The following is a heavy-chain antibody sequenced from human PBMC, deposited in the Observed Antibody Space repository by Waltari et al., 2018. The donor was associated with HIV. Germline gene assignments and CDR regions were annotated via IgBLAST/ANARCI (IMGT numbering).Heavy chain of an antibody. CDR2: FSGSGGST. V-gene: IGHV3-23*01. D-gene: IGHD3-3*01. Sequence: EVQLLESGGGLVQPGGSLRLSCAASGFTFSSYAMSWVRQAPGKGLGLVSAFSGSGGSTGYADSVKGRFTISRDNSKNTLYLQMNSLGAEDTAVYYCAKGHYDFWSGSYYYGMDVWGQGTTVTVSS. J-gene: IGHJ6*02. CDR3: AKGHYDFWSGSYYYGMDV. CDR1: GFTFSSYA.